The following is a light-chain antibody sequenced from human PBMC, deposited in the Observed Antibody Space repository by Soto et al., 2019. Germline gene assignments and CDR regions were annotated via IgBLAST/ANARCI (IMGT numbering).Light chain of an antibody. J-gene: IGLJ2*01. CDR1: SGHSSYA. CDR3: QTWGTGIVV. Sequence: QPVLTQSPSASASLGASVKLTCTLSSGHSSYATAWHQQQPEKGPRYLMKLNSDGSHSKGDGIPDRFSGSSSGAERYLTISSLQSEDEADYYCQTWGTGIVVFGGGTKLTVL. V-gene: IGLV4-69*01. CDR2: LNSDGSH.